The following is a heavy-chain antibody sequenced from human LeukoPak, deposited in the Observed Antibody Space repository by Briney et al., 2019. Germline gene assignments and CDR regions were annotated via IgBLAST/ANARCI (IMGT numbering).Heavy chain of an antibody. CDR2: ITGRGGLT. J-gene: IGHJ3*01. Sequence: GGSLRLSCAASAFRFSRYGMNWVRQAPGKGLEWVSGITGRGGLTFYADSVKGRFTISRDNSKNTLYLQMNSLRVDDTAVYYCAKEPDSSGPDVLLTWGQGTMVTVSS. CDR1: AFRFSRYG. V-gene: IGHV3-23*01. CDR3: AKEPDSSGPDVLLT. D-gene: IGHD3-22*01.